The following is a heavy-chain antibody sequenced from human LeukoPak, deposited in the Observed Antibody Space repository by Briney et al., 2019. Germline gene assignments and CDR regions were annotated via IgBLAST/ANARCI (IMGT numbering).Heavy chain of an antibody. CDR1: GYSITSAYY. CDR2: IYHSGST. V-gene: IGHV4-38-2*02. Sequence: SETLSLTCTVSGYSITSAYYWGWIRQPPGKGLEWIGSIYHSGSTNYNPSLKSRVTISVDTSKNQFSLKLSSVTAADTALYYCARENGYRYDYWGQGALVTVSS. CDR3: ARENGYRYDY. J-gene: IGHJ4*02. D-gene: IGHD5-18*01.